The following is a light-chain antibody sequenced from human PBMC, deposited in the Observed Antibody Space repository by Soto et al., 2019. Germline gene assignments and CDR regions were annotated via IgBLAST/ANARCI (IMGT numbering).Light chain of an antibody. CDR1: QSISSW. Sequence: DIQMTQSPSTLSASVGDRVTITCRASQSISSWLAWYQQKPGKAPKLLIYKASSLESGVPSRFSGSGSGTEFTLTISSLQPDDCATYYCQQFNNYPWTFGQRTKV. J-gene: IGKJ1*01. V-gene: IGKV1-5*03. CDR3: QQFNNYPWT. CDR2: KAS.